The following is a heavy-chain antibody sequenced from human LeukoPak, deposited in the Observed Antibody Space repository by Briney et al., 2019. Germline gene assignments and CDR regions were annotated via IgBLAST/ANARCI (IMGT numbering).Heavy chain of an antibody. J-gene: IGHJ4*02. D-gene: IGHD3-22*01. V-gene: IGHV3-13*01. CDR2: IGTAGDT. CDR1: GFTFSSYD. CDR3: AKDLYYYDSSGLFDY. Sequence: GGSLRLSCAASGFTFSSYDMHWVRQATGKGLEWVSAIGTAGDTNYPGSVKGRFTISRENAKNSLYLQMNSLRAGDTAVYYCAKDLYYYDSSGLFDYWGQGTLVTVSS.